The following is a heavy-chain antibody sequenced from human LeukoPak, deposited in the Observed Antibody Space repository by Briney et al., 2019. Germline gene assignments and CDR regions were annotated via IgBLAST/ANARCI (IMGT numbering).Heavy chain of an antibody. Sequence: PSETLSLTCTVSGAFISGYYWSWIRQPPGKGLEWIGYIYYRGNTNYNPSLRSRVTISVDTSKNQFSPKLSSVTAADTAVYYCARHGQNYASSFDSWGQGTLVTVSS. CDR2: IYYRGNT. CDR3: ARHGQNYASSFDS. D-gene: IGHD2-2*01. J-gene: IGHJ4*02. CDR1: GAFISGYY. V-gene: IGHV4-59*08.